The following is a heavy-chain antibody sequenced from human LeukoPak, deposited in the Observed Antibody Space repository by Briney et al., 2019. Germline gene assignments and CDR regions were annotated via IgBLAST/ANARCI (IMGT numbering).Heavy chain of an antibody. CDR1: GFTFSSYW. V-gene: IGHV3-74*01. Sequence: GGSLRLSCAASGFTFSSYWMHWVRQAPGKGLVWVSRINSDGSNTNYADSVKGRFTISRDNAKNTLYLQMNSLRAEDTAVFYCARVRDISGHWGFLDCWSQGTLVTVSS. CDR3: ARVRDISGHWGFLDC. J-gene: IGHJ4*02. D-gene: IGHD6-19*01. CDR2: INSDGSNT.